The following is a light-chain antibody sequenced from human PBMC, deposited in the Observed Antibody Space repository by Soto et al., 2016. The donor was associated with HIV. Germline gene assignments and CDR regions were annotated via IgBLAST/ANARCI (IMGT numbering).Light chain of an antibody. Sequence: SYELTQPPSLSVAPGKTATVTCGGNNIGTKSVHWYQQKSGQAPVLVVYDDRDRPSGIPERFSGSNSGNTATLIISRVEAGDEADYFCQVWDSRADNLFGGGTKLTVL. CDR3: QVWDSRADNL. CDR2: DDR. J-gene: IGLJ2*01. CDR1: NIGTKS. V-gene: IGLV3-21*03.